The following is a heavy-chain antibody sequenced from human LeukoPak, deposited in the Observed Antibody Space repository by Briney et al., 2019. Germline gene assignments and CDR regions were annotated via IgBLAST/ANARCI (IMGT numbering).Heavy chain of an antibody. CDR2: ISGSGGST. D-gene: IGHD2-2*01. Sequence: GGSLRLSCAASGFTFTSDPMSWVRQAPGPGLEWVSSISGSGGSTYCADSVKRRFNISRDNSTTTLHLQINSLRAEDTAVYYCAKGRAAAYYFDYWGQGTLVTVSS. CDR1: GFTFTSDP. CDR3: AKGRAAAYYFDY. V-gene: IGHV3-23*01. J-gene: IGHJ4*02.